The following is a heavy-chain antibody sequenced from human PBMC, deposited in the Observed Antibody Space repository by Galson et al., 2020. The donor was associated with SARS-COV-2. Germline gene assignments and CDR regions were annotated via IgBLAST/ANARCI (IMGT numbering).Heavy chain of an antibody. CDR2: IDQSGTT. Sequence: ASETLSLTYTVSGGSISGGFTYWTWIRQHPGKGLEWIGYIDQSGTTHYNPSLKSRLIISVDTSKNQFSLKLSSVTAADTAVYYCARGFDYWGQGTLVTVSS. CDR1: GGSISGGFTY. J-gene: IGHJ4*02. CDR3: ARGFDY. V-gene: IGHV4-31*03.